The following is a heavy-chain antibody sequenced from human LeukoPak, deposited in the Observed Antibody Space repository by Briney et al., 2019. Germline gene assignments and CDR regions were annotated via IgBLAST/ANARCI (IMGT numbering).Heavy chain of an antibody. V-gene: IGHV3-48*04. D-gene: IGHD6-19*01. Sequence: PGGSLRLSCAASGFTFSSYGMTWVRQAPGKGLEWVSYISSSGSTIHYADSVKGRFTISRDNAKNSLSLQLNSLRAEDTAVYYCARPSYSSGWLFAYWGQGTLVTVSS. J-gene: IGHJ4*02. CDR1: GFTFSSYG. CDR3: ARPSYSSGWLFAY. CDR2: ISSSGSTI.